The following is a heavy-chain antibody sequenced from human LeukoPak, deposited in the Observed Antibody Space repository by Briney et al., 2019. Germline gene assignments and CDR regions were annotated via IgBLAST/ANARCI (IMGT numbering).Heavy chain of an antibody. CDR1: GGSIGTSGSY. D-gene: IGHD2-15*01. CDR2: IYYSGST. Sequence: SETLSLTCTVSGGSIGTSGSYWSWIRQHPGKGLEWIGYIYYSGSTYYTPSLKSRVTISLDTSKNQFSLKLSSVTAADTAVYYCARVPYCSGGSCNYYYYYGMDVWGQGTTVTVSS. J-gene: IGHJ6*02. CDR3: ARVPYCSGGSCNYYYYYGMDV. V-gene: IGHV4-31*03.